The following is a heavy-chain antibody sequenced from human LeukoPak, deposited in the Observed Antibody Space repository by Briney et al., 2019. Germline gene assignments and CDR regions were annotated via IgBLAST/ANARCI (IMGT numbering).Heavy chain of an antibody. CDR3: AISRNYYDSSGSPRGAFDI. D-gene: IGHD3-22*01. CDR1: GGTFSSYA. V-gene: IGHV1-69*04. Sequence: ASVKVSCKASGGTFSSYAISWVRQAPGQGLEWMGRIIPILGIANYAQKFQGRVTITADKSTSTAYMELSSLRSEDTAVYYCAISRNYYDSSGSPRGAFDIWGQGTMVTVSS. CDR2: IIPILGIA. J-gene: IGHJ3*02.